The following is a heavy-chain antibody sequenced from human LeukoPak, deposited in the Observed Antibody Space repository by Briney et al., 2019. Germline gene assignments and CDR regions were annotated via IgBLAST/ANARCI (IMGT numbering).Heavy chain of an antibody. Sequence: ASVKVSCKTSGYTFSGHYMHWVRQAPGQGLEWMGWINPNSGDTNYAQNFQGRVTMTRDTSLSTAYMDLSRLRSDDTAGYYCARVIWGAVAFDIWGQGTMVIVSS. D-gene: IGHD3-16*01. V-gene: IGHV1-2*02. CDR1: GYTFSGHY. CDR2: INPNSGDT. CDR3: ARVIWGAVAFDI. J-gene: IGHJ3*02.